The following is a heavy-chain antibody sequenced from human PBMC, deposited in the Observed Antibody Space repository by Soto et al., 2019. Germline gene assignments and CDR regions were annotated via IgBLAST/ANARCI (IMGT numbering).Heavy chain of an antibody. CDR2: ISYDGSNK. J-gene: IGHJ6*02. D-gene: IGHD3-3*01. CDR3: ARDGSITIFGVVTQYYYYGMDV. CDR1: GCTFGSYA. V-gene: IGHV3-30-3*01. Sequence: GGPLRGSCGASGCTFGSYAMHWVRQAPGKGLEWVAVISYDGSNKYYADSVKGRFTISRDNSKNTLYLQMNSLRAEDTAVYYCARDGSITIFGVVTQYYYYGMDVWGQGTTVTDS.